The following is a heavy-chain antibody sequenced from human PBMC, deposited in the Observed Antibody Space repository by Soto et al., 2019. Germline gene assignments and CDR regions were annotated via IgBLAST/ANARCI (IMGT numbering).Heavy chain of an antibody. V-gene: IGHV3-73*01. CDR2: IRSKTNSYAT. D-gene: IGHD6-19*01. Sequence: EGSLRLYCAASGFTFGGSAMHWVRQASGKGLEWVGHIRSKTNSYATAYAESVKGRFTISRDDSMNTAYLQMNSLKTEDTAVYFCTRQTDAVQWLVVPTDYNFDYWGQGTLVTVSS. J-gene: IGHJ4*02. CDR1: GFTFGGSA. CDR3: TRQTDAVQWLVVPTDYNFDY.